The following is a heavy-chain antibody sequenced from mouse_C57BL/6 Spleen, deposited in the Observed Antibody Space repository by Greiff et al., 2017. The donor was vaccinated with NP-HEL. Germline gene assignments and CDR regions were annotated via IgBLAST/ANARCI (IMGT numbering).Heavy chain of an antibody. CDR1: GYSITSDY. V-gene: IGHV3-8*01. CDR2: ISYSGST. D-gene: IGHD4-1*01. J-gene: IGHJ1*03. Sequence: EVKLVESGPGLAKPSQTLSLTCSVTGYSITSDYWNWIRKFPGNKLEYMGYISYSGSTYYNPSLKSRISITRDTSKNQYYLQLNSVTTEDTATYYCAKKVTGTAWYFDVWGTGTTVTVSS. CDR3: AKKVTGTAWYFDV.